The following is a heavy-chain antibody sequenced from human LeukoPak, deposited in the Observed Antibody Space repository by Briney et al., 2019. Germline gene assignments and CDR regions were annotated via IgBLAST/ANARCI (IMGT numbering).Heavy chain of an antibody. Sequence: KPSETLSLTCAVYGGSFSGYYWSWIRQPPGKGLEWSGEINHSGSTNYNPSLKSRVTISVDKSKNQFSLKLSSVTAADTAVYYCARQTTVTIPFGYWGQGTLVTVSS. J-gene: IGHJ4*02. CDR1: GGSFSGYY. CDR3: ARQTTVTIPFGY. V-gene: IGHV4-34*01. CDR2: INHSGST. D-gene: IGHD4-11*01.